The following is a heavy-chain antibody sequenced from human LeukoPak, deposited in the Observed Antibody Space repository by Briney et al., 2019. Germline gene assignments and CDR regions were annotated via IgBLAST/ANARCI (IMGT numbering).Heavy chain of an antibody. D-gene: IGHD3-3*01. J-gene: IGHJ6*02. CDR1: GGTFSSYA. Sequence: ASVKVSCKASGGTFSSYAISWVRQAPGQGLEWMGRIIPILGIANYAQKFQGRVTITADKSTSTAYMELSSLRSEDTAVYYCASKLRFLEWLPYGMDVWGQGTTVTVSS. V-gene: IGHV1-69*04. CDR3: ASKLRFLEWLPYGMDV. CDR2: IIPILGIA.